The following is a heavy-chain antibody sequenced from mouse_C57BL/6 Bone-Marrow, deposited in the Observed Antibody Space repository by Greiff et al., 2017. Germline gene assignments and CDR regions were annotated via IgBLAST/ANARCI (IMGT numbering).Heavy chain of an antibody. CDR2: IYPGDGDT. CDR3: ARGGPYYGSSFDY. Sequence: VMLVESGPELVKPGASVKISCKASGYAFSSSWMNWVKQRPGKGLEWIGRIYPGDGDTNYNGKFKGKATLTADKSSSTAYMQLSSLTSEDSAVYFWARGGPYYGSSFDYWGQGTTLTVSS. J-gene: IGHJ2*01. V-gene: IGHV1-82*01. D-gene: IGHD1-1*01. CDR1: GYAFSSSW.